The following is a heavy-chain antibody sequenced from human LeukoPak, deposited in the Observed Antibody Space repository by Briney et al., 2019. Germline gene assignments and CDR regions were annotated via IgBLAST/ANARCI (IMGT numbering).Heavy chain of an antibody. D-gene: IGHD1-26*01. Sequence: ASVKVSCKASGYTFTSYGISWVRQAPGLGLEWMGWISAYNGNTNYAQKLQGRVTMTTDTSTSTAYMELRSLRSDDTAVYYCAREFRGGVVGALYYFDYWGQGTLVTVSS. CDR2: ISAYNGNT. CDR3: AREFRGGVVGALYYFDY. J-gene: IGHJ4*02. CDR1: GYTFTSYG. V-gene: IGHV1-18*01.